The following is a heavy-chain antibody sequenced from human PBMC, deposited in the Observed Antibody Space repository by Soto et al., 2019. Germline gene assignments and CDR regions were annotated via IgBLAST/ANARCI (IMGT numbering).Heavy chain of an antibody. CDR2: ISYDGSNK. D-gene: IGHD4-17*01. V-gene: IGHV3-30*18. CDR3: AKSMPTVTTLDY. J-gene: IGHJ4*02. CDR1: GFTFSSYG. Sequence: QVQLVESGGGVVQPGRSLRLSCAASGFTFSSYGMHWVRRAPGKGLEWVAVISYDGSNKYYADSVKGRFTISRDNSKNTLYLQMNSLRAEDTAVYYCAKSMPTVTTLDYWGQGTLVTVSS.